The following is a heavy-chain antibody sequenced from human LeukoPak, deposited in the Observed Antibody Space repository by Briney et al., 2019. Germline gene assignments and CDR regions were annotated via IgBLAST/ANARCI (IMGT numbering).Heavy chain of an antibody. CDR2: INHSGST. D-gene: IGHD2-21*02. CDR3: ARGGYCGGDCYSYIDY. V-gene: IGHV4-34*01. J-gene: IGHJ4*02. Sequence: KPSETLSLTCAVYGGSFSGYYWSWIRQPPGKGLEWIGEINHSGSTNYNPSLKSRVTISVDTSKNQFSLKLSSVNAAHTAVYYCARGGYCGGDCYSYIDYWGQGTLVTVSS. CDR1: GGSFSGYY.